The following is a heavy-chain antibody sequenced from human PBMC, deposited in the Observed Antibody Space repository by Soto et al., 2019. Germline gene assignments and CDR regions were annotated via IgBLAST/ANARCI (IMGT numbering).Heavy chain of an antibody. D-gene: IGHD3-22*01. CDR2: INHSGST. Sequence: SETLSLTGAVYGGSFSGYYWSWIRQPPGKGLEWIGEINHSGSTNYNPSLKSRVTISVDMSKNPFSLKLSSVTAADTAVYYCASGLYYYDSSGYYYAGYFDYWGQGTLVTVYS. V-gene: IGHV4-34*01. CDR3: ASGLYYYDSSGYYYAGYFDY. CDR1: GGSFSGYY. J-gene: IGHJ4*02.